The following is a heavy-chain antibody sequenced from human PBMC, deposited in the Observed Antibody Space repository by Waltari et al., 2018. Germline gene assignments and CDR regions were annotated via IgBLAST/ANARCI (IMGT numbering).Heavy chain of an antibody. V-gene: IGHV4-4*02. D-gene: IGHD3-10*01. Sequence: QVQLQESGPGLVKPSGTLSLTCAVSGGSISSSNWWSWVRQPPGKGLEWIGEIYHSGSTNSNPSRKSRVPISVDKSKNQFSLKLSSVTAADTAVYYCARAGSGSYYLKSYFDYWGRGTLVTVSS. CDR2: IYHSGST. J-gene: IGHJ4*02. CDR3: ARAGSGSYYLKSYFDY. CDR1: GGSISSSNW.